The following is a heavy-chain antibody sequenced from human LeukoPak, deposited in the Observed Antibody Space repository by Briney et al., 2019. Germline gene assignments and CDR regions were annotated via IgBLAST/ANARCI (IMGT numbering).Heavy chain of an antibody. D-gene: IGHD6-13*01. CDR2: IYYSGGT. J-gene: IGHJ2*01. CDR1: GGSISSYY. Sequence: SETLSLTCTVSGGSISSYYWSWIRQPPGKGLEWIGYIYYSGGTNYNPSLKTRVTISVGTSKNLFSLGSVTAADTAVYYCARVYYSGSYDYWYFDLWGRGTLVTVSS. CDR3: ARVYYSGSYDYWYFDL. V-gene: IGHV4-59*01.